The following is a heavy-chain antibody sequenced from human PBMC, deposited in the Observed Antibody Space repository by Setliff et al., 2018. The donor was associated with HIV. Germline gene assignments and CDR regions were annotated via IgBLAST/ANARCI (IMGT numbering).Heavy chain of an antibody. CDR2: MNPKSGKT. D-gene: IGHD3-3*01. CDR1: GYSSTNYD. Sequence: GASVKVSCKASGYSSTNYDINWVRQATGQGLEWMGWMNPKSGKTGYAQKFQGRVTITRNTSISTVYMDLDSLRSDDAAVYYCARGFYDFFYNYYMDVWGKGTKVTVSS. V-gene: IGHV1-8*03. J-gene: IGHJ6*03. CDR3: ARGFYDFFYNYYMDV.